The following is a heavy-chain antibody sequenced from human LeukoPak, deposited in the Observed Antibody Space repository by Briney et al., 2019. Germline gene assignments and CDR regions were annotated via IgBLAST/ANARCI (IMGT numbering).Heavy chain of an antibody. Sequence: ASVKVSCKASGYTFTSYDINWVRQATGQGLEWMGWMNPNSGNTGYAQKFQGRVTITRNTSISTAYMELSSLRSEDTAVYYCARVRDIVVVPAAAPHIGYMDVWGKGTTVTVSS. CDR3: ARVRDIVVVPAAAPHIGYMDV. D-gene: IGHD2-2*01. CDR1: GYTFTSYD. V-gene: IGHV1-8*03. J-gene: IGHJ6*03. CDR2: MNPNSGNT.